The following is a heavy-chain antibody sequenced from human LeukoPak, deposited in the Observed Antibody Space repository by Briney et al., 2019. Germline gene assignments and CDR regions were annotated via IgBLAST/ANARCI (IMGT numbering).Heavy chain of an antibody. CDR1: GFSLSTTGVG. CDR2: IYWDDDK. CDR3: AHASYSSGWYPNYFDP. J-gene: IGHJ5*02. V-gene: IGHV2-5*02. Sequence: SGPTLVKPTQTLTLTCTFSGFSLSTTGVGVGWIRQPPGKALEWLALIYWDDDKRYSPSLKSRLTITKDTSRNQAVLTMTNMDPVDTATYYCAHASYSSGWYPNYFDPWGQGTLVTVSS. D-gene: IGHD6-19*01.